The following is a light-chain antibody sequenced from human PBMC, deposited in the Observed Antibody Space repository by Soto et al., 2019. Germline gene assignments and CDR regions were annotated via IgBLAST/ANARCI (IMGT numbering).Light chain of an antibody. V-gene: IGKV3-15*01. CDR3: QQYHKWPRQYT. CDR1: ESIRSD. J-gene: IGKJ2*01. Sequence: EIVMTQSPGTLSVSPGERATLSCRASESIRSDLAWYQQKPGQAPRLLIYGASTRATDVPARISGSGSGTVFTLTISSLQSEDFAVYYCQQYHKWPRQYTFGQGTKLEIK. CDR2: GAS.